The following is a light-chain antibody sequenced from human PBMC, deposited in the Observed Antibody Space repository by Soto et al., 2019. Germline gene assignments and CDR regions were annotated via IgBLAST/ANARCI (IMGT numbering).Light chain of an antibody. CDR2: GAS. CDR1: QSVSSSY. V-gene: IGKV3-20*01. Sequence: EIVLTQSPGTLSLSPGERATLSCRASQSVSSSYFAWYQQKPGQAPRLLIYGASSRATGIPDRFSGSGSGTDFTLSISRLEPQDFAVYYCQQYGSSPWTFGQGTKGEIK. J-gene: IGKJ1*01. CDR3: QQYGSSPWT.